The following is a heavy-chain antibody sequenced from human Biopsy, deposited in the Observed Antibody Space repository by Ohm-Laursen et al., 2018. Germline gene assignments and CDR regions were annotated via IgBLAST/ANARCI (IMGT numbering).Heavy chain of an antibody. CDR2: ITNTGRTV. CDR1: EFTFSDYY. V-gene: IGHV3-11*01. Sequence: SLRLSCSAPEFTFSDYYMNWIRQAPGKGLEWVSFITNTGRTVYADSVKGRFTISRDNADNSLHLQMKSLRAEDTAVYYCARELGNGMDVWGQGTPVTVSS. CDR3: ARELGNGMDV. J-gene: IGHJ6*02.